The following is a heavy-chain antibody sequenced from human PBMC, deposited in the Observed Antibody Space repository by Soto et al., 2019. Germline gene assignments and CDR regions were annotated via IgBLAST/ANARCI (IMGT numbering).Heavy chain of an antibody. CDR2: IKRTTDGGTT. Sequence: QLVESGGGLVKPGESLRLSFAASGFTFSDAWMSWVRQAPGKGLEWVGRIKRTTDGGTTDYAAPVKGRFTISRDDSKDTLNLQMNSLKIEDTAVYYCTTGLSSGYYYFDYWGQGTLVTVSS. CDR3: TTGLSSGYYYFDY. J-gene: IGHJ4*02. CDR1: GFTFSDAW. D-gene: IGHD3-22*01. V-gene: IGHV3-15*01.